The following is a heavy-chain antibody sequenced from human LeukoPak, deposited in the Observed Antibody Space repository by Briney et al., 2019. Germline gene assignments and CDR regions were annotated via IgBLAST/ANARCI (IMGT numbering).Heavy chain of an antibody. D-gene: IGHD6-19*01. CDR3: ARAPVAGPASGMDV. V-gene: IGHV3-23*01. J-gene: IGHJ6*02. CDR1: GFTFSSYA. Sequence: GGSLRLSCAASGFTFSSYAMSWVRQAPGKGLEWVSFISGSGGSTYYADSVKGRFTISRDNSKNTLYLQMNSLRAEDTAVYYCARAPVAGPASGMDVWGQGTTVTVSS. CDR2: ISGSGGST.